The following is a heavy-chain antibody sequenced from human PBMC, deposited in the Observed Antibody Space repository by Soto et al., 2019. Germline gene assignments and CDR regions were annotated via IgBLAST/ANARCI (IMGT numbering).Heavy chain of an antibody. V-gene: IGHV4-31*03. J-gene: IGHJ5*02. CDR1: GGSISSGGYY. Sequence: SETLSLTCTVSGGSISSGGYYWSWIRQHPGKGLEWIGYIYYSGSTYYNPSLKSRVTISVDTSKNLFSLKLSSVTAADTAVYYCARDRSSWSLGVSSWFDPWGQGTLVTVSS. CDR3: ARDRSSWSLGVSSWFDP. CDR2: IYYSGST. D-gene: IGHD6-13*01.